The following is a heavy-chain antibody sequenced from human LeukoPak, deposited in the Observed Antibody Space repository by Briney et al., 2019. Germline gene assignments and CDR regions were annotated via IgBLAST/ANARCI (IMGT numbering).Heavy chain of an antibody. CDR2: ISYDGNTK. CDR3: ASHYDTSGYHYFDF. D-gene: IGHD3-22*01. Sequence: PGGSLRLSCAASGFTFSSYAMSWVRQAPGKGLEWVSVISYDGNTKYYADSVKGRFTISRDSSKNTLYLQMNSLRAEDTAVYYCASHYDTSGYHYFDFRGQGTLVTVSS. V-gene: IGHV3-30-3*01. J-gene: IGHJ4*02. CDR1: GFTFSSYA.